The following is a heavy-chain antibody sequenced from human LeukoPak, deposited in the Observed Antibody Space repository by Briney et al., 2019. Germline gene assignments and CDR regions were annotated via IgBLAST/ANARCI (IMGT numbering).Heavy chain of an antibody. Sequence: SETLSLTCTISSGSISSSSYYWGWIRRPPGKGLEWIADIYYSGSTYYNPSLKSRVSISIDTSNNHFSLRLSSVTAADTALYYCARRRYYESTGYLDWGQGTLVTVSS. J-gene: IGHJ1*01. CDR2: IYYSGST. D-gene: IGHD3-22*01. CDR3: ARRRYYESTGYLD. CDR1: SGSISSSSYY. V-gene: IGHV4-39*02.